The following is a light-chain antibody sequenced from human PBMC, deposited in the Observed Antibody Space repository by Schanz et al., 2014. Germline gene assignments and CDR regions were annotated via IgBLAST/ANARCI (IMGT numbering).Light chain of an antibody. CDR2: KAS. CDR3: QQYNSYSEWT. V-gene: IGKV1-5*03. J-gene: IGKJ1*01. Sequence: DIQMTQSPTTLSASVGDRVSITCRASQSISAWLAWYQQKPGKAPKLLIYKASNLETGVPSRFNGSGSGTDFTLTMTSLQPDDFATYYCQQYNSYSEWTFGQGTKVEIK. CDR1: QSISAW.